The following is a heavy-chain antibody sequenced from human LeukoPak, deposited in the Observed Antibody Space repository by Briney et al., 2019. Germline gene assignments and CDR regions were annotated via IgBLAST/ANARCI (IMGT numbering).Heavy chain of an antibody. CDR2: IYPGDSDT. Sequence: PGESLKISCQGSGYSFTSYWIGWVRRLPGKGLEWMGSIYPGDSDTRYSPSFQGQVTISADKSISTAYLQWSSLKASDTAIYYCARRAYSSAWTPSYWGQGTLVTVSS. CDR3: ARRAYSSAWTPSY. CDR1: GYSFTSYW. J-gene: IGHJ4*02. V-gene: IGHV5-51*01. D-gene: IGHD6-19*01.